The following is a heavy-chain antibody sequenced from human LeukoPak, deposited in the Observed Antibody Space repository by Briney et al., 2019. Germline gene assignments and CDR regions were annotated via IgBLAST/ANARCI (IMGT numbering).Heavy chain of an antibody. CDR1: GFTFSTYE. J-gene: IGHJ5*02. V-gene: IGHV3-48*03. D-gene: IGHD2-15*01. CDR2: ISFSGNTI. CDR3: ARARRDCSGGSCYPDYNWFDP. Sequence: GGSLRLSCAASGFTFSTYEMNWVRQAPGKGLEWVSYISFSGNTIYYADSVKGRFSISRDNAKNSLYLQMNSLRAEDTAVYYCARARRDCSGGSCYPDYNWFDPWGQGTLVTVSS.